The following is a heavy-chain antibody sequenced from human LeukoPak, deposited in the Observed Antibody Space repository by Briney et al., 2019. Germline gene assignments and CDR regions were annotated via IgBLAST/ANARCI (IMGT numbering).Heavy chain of an antibody. CDR2: IYYSGST. Sequence: PSETLSLTCTVSGGSISSYYWSWIRQPPGKGLEWIGYIYYSGSTNYNPSLKSRVTISVDTSKNQFSLKLSSVTAADTAVYYCARDPKHYGSGSYDYWGQGTLVTVSS. V-gene: IGHV4-59*01. D-gene: IGHD3-10*01. J-gene: IGHJ4*02. CDR1: GGSISSYY. CDR3: ARDPKHYGSGSYDY.